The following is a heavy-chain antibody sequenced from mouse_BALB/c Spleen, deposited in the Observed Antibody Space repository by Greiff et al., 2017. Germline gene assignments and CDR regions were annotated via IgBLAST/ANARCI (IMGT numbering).Heavy chain of an antibody. CDR1: GFNIKDYY. J-gene: IGHJ4*01. CDR3: NGRYRYDYAMDY. D-gene: IGHD2-14*01. Sequence: QLQQSGAELVRSGASVKLSCTASGFNIKDYYMHWVKQRPEQGLEWIGWIDPENGDTEYAPKFQGKATMTADTSSNTAYLQLSSLTSEDTAVYYCNGRYRYDYAMDYWGQGTSVTVSS. V-gene: IGHV14-4*02. CDR2: IDPENGDT.